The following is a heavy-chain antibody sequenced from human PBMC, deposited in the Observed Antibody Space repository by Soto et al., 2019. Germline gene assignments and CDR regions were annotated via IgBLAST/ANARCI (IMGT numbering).Heavy chain of an antibody. CDR3: ARVRVGGFDY. Sequence: PGVFLRRSCTASGFTCSSYAMRLVRQAPGKGLEWVAVISYDGSNKYYADSVKGRFTISRDNSKNTLYLQMNSLRAEDTAVYYCARVRVGGFDYRGQAHLVTVSS. D-gene: IGHD1-26*01. CDR2: ISYDGSNK. J-gene: IGHJ4*02. V-gene: IGHV3-30-3*01. CDR1: GFTCSSYA.